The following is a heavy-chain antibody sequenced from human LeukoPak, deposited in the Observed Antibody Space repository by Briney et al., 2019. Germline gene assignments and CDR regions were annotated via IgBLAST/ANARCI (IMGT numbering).Heavy chain of an antibody. CDR3: ARDVGSLVVDY. CDR1: GYTFTDYY. D-gene: IGHD2-8*02. CDR2: INPNSGGT. Sequence: ASVKVSCKASGYTFTDYYRHWVRQAPGQGLEWMGWINPNSGGTNYAHKFQGRVTMTSDTSISTVYMDLSSLNSDDTAVYYCARDVGSLVVDYWGQGTLVPVSS. V-gene: IGHV1-2*07. J-gene: IGHJ4*02.